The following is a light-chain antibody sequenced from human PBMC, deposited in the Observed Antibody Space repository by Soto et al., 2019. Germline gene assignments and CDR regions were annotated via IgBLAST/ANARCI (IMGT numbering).Light chain of an antibody. CDR1: QSVSTN. Sequence: VLTQSPATLSLSPGERAALSCRASQSVSTNFAWYQQKPGQPPRLLLFFASTRATAVPARFTAGGSGTKFTLTISSLQSDDLADYYCQQYDKWPRTFGQGTKVEIK. CDR2: FAS. CDR3: QQYDKWPRT. V-gene: IGKV3-15*01. J-gene: IGKJ1*01.